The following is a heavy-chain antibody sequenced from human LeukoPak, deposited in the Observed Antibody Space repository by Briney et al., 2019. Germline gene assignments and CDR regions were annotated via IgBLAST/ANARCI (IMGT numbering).Heavy chain of an antibody. CDR3: ARNLYGPGIAAVLGY. V-gene: IGHV3-21*01. Sequence: PGGSLRLSCAASGFTVSSYSMNWVRQAPGKGLEWVSSMSSSSSYIYYADSVKGRFTISRDNAKNSLYLQMNSLRAEDTAVYYCARNLYGPGIAAVLGYWGQGTLVTVSS. CDR1: GFTVSSYS. J-gene: IGHJ4*02. D-gene: IGHD6-13*01. CDR2: MSSSSSYI.